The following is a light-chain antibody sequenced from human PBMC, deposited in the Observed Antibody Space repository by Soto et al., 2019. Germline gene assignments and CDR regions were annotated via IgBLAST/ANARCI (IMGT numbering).Light chain of an antibody. CDR2: GNS. J-gene: IGLJ1*01. V-gene: IGLV1-40*01. CDR1: SSNIGAGYD. Sequence: QSVLTQPPSVSGAPGQRVTISCTGSSSNIGAGYDVHWYQQLPGTAPKLLIYGNSNRPSGVPDRFSGSKSGTSASLAITGLQDEDEADYYCQSYDSSLRGVFGTGTKLTVL. CDR3: QSYDSSLRGV.